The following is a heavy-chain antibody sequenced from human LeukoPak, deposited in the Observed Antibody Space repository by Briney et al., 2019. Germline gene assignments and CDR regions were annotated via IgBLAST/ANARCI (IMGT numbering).Heavy chain of an antibody. D-gene: IGHD2-2*01. CDR3: GRGGGRSSTGMDV. CDR1: GGSISSAAYY. J-gene: IGHJ6*02. CDR2: IYYSGRT. V-gene: IGHV4-31*03. Sequence: SETLSLTCTVSGGSISSAAYYWTWIRQHPGKGLEWIGHIYYSGRTDYNPTLKSRVNIPIDTSKNQFSLRVNSVTAADTAVYYCGRGGGRSSTGMDVWGQGTTVTVSS.